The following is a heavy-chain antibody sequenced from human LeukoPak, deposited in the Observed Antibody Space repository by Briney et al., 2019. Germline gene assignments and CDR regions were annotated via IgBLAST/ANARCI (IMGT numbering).Heavy chain of an antibody. D-gene: IGHD6-13*01. J-gene: IGHJ4*02. CDR3: ARTGIAAAGTPFDH. V-gene: IGHV3-53*01. CDR2: IYSGGST. CDR1: GFTVSSNY. Sequence: PGGSLRLSCAASGFTVSSNYMSWVRQAPGKGLEWVSVIYSGGSTYYADSVKGRFTISRDNSKNTLYLQMNSLRAEDTAVYYCARTGIAAAGTPFDHWGQGTLVTVSS.